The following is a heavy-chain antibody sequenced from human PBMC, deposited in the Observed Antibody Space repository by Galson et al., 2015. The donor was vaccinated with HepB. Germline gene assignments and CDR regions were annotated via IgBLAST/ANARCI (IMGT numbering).Heavy chain of an antibody. Sequence: SETLSLTCAVSGGSISNRNWWNWVRQSPGKGLEWIGEIFHSGITNYNPSLKSRVTMSVDTSKNQISLRLTSVTAADTAVYFCAKEYNYGYGDYWGQGTLVTVSS. D-gene: IGHD5-18*01. J-gene: IGHJ4*02. CDR1: GGSISNRNW. V-gene: IGHV4-4*02. CDR2: IFHSGIT. CDR3: AKEYNYGYGDY.